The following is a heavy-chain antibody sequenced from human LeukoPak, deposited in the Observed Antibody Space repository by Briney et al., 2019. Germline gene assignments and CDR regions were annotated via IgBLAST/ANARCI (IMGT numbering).Heavy chain of an antibody. V-gene: IGHV3-23*01. CDR2: TSSSDAGT. D-gene: IGHD2-21*01. Sequence: GGSLRLSCAAFGFPLSSYAMSWVRQAPGKGLEWVSATSSSDAGTYHADSVRGRFTISRDNSKNTLYLQLNSLRVEDAAVYYCARAPVTSCRGAYCYPFDYWGQGTLVTVSS. CDR3: ARAPVTSCRGAYCYPFDY. CDR1: GFPLSSYA. J-gene: IGHJ4*02.